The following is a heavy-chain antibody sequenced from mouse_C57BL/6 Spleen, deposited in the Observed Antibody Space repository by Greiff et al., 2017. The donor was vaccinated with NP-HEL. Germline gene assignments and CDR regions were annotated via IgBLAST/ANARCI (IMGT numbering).Heavy chain of an antibody. Sequence: QVQLQQSGPGLVQPSQSLSITCTVSGFSLTSYGVHWVRQSPGKGLEWLGVIWRGGSTDYNAAFMSRLSITKDNSKSQVFFKMNSLQADDTAIYYCARGFITTVVAHWYFDVWGTGTTVTVSS. D-gene: IGHD1-1*01. CDR3: ARGFITTVVAHWYFDV. CDR2: IWRGGST. J-gene: IGHJ1*03. V-gene: IGHV2-5*01. CDR1: GFSLTSYG.